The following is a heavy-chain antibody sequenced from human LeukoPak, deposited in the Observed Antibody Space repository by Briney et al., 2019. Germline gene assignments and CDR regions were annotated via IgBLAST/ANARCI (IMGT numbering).Heavy chain of an antibody. CDR1: GFTFSSYS. CDR2: ISSSSSYI. V-gene: IGHV3-21*01. D-gene: IGHD4-17*01. Sequence: GGSLRLSCAASGFTFSSYSMNWVRQAPGKGLEWVSSISSSSSYIYHADSVKGRFTISRDNAKNSPYLQMNSLRAEDTAVYYCAREGYYGDYIDYWGQGTLVTVSS. CDR3: AREGYYGDYIDY. J-gene: IGHJ4*02.